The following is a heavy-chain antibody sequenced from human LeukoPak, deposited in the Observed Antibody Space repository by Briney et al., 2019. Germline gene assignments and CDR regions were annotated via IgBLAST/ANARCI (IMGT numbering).Heavy chain of an antibody. V-gene: IGHV4-39*01. CDR3: AYSGSYGHLGY. CDR2: IYSSVST. J-gene: IGHJ4*02. CDR1: GGSISSNAYY. D-gene: IGHD1-26*01. Sequence: SETLSLTRTVSGGSISSNAYYWAWIRQPPGKGLEWIGSIYSSVSTYYNPSLKSRVTISVDTSKNQFSLRLSSVTAADTALYYCAYSGSYGHLGYWGQGIPVTVSS.